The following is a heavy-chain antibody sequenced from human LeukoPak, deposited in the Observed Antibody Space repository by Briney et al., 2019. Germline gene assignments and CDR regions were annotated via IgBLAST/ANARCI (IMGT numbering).Heavy chain of an antibody. CDR2: ST. Sequence: STKYADSVKGRFTISRDNSTNTLYLQMNSLRAEDTAVYYCAKDTSLDYADYWGQGTLVTVSS. CDR3: AKDTSLDYADY. V-gene: IGHV3-23*01. J-gene: IGHJ4*02.